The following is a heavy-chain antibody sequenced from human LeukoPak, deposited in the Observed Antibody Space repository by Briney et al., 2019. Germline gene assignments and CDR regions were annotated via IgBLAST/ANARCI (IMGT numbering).Heavy chain of an antibody. Sequence: SETLSLTCAVYGGSFSGYYWSWIRQPPGKGLEWIGEISHSGSTNYNPSLRSRVTMSVDTSKNQFSLKLSSVTAADTAVYYCAREGEYSSSSVDYWGQGTLVTVSS. J-gene: IGHJ4*02. CDR2: ISHSGST. CDR1: GGSFSGYY. CDR3: AREGEYSSSSVDY. V-gene: IGHV4-34*01. D-gene: IGHD6-6*01.